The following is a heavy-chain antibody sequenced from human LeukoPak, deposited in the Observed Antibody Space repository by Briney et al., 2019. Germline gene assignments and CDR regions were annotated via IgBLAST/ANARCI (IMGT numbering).Heavy chain of an antibody. D-gene: IGHD3-22*01. CDR1: GVSISSSNSY. CDR3: AKDYYDSSGYPFPQD. CDR2: IYYSGNT. J-gene: IGHJ4*02. Sequence: SETLSLTCTVSGVSISSSNSYWGWIRQPPGKGLEWIGSIYYSGNTYYNASLKSQVSISIDTSKNQFSLRLTSVTAADTAVYYCAKDYYDSSGYPFPQDWGQGTLVTVSS. V-gene: IGHV4-39*02.